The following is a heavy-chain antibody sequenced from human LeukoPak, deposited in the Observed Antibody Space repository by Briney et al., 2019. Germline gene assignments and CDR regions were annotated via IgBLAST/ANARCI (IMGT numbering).Heavy chain of an antibody. CDR1: GFTFSDYY. CDR2: ISSSSSYI. Sequence: GGSLRLSCAASGFTFSDYYMNWVRQAPGKGLEWVSSISSSSSYIYYADSVKGRFTISRDNAKNSLYLQMNSLRAEDTAVYYCARAIAAAGTAPGYWGQGTLVTVSS. J-gene: IGHJ4*02. CDR3: ARAIAAAGTAPGY. V-gene: IGHV3-21*01. D-gene: IGHD6-13*01.